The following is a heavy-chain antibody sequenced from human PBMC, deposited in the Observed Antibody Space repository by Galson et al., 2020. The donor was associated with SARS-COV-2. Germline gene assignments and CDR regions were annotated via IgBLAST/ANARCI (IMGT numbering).Heavy chain of an antibody. D-gene: IGHD2-15*01. CDR3: ARVVDPRYNWFDP. V-gene: IGHV4-4*07. CDR2: VYSSGTT. CDR1: GDSISSYY. J-gene: IGHJ5*02. Sequence: SQTLSLTCTVSGDSISSYYWSWIRQPAGKGLEWIGRVYSSGTTNYNPSLKSRVTMSVDTSKNQVSLKLTSVTAADTAVYYCARVVDPRYNWFDPWGQGTLVTVSS.